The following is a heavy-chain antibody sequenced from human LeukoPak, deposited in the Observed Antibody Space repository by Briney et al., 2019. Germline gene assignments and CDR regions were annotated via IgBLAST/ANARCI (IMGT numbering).Heavy chain of an antibody. D-gene: IGHD4-17*01. CDR2: IYSGGST. J-gene: IGHJ6*02. CDR3: ARSGTVTTSPRSYYYYGMDV. V-gene: IGHV3-66*01. Sequence: GGSLRLSCAASGFTVSSNYMSWVRQAPGKGLEWVSVIYSGGSTYYADSVKGRFTISRDNSKNTLYLQMNSLRAEDTAVYYCARSGTVTTSPRSYYYYGMDVWGQGTTVTVSS. CDR1: GFTVSSNY.